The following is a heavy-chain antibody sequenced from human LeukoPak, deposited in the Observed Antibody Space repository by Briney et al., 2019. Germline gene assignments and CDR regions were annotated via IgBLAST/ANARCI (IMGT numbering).Heavy chain of an antibody. CDR3: ARLAYCGGDCHGGYYYYYMDV. CDR1: GFTFEEFG. CDR2: ISWDGART. D-gene: IGHD2-21*02. Sequence: PGGSLRLSCVASGFTFEEFGMSWVRQAPGKGLEWLSGISWDGARTTYAESVKGRFIVSRDNVRNSLSLQVNSLRAEDTALYYCARLAYCGGDCHGGYYYYYMDVWGKGTTVTVSS. J-gene: IGHJ6*03. V-gene: IGHV3-20*04.